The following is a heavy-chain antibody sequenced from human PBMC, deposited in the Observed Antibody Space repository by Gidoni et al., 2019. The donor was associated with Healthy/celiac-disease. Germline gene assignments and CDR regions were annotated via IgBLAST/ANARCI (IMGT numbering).Heavy chain of an antibody. CDR3: ASRTPTDSSGYYYSLGY. J-gene: IGHJ4*02. Sequence: QVQLVQSGAEVKKPGASVKVSCKASGYTFTSYAMHWVRQAPGQRLEWMGWINAGNGNTKYSQKFQGRVTITRDTSASTAYMELSSLRSEDTAVYYCASRTPTDSSGYYYSLGYWGQGTLVTVSS. D-gene: IGHD3-22*01. CDR1: GYTFTSYA. V-gene: IGHV1-3*01. CDR2: INAGNGNT.